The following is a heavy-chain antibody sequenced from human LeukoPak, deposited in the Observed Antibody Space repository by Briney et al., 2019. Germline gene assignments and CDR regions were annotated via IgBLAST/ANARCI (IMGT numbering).Heavy chain of an antibody. CDR3: ARIFSGGPTGHAFDI. Sequence: GGSLRLSCAASGFTFSSYEMSWVRQAPGKGLEWVSYISNSGSTIYYADSVKGRLTISRDNAKNSLYLEMNSLRGEDTATYYCARIFSGGPTGHAFDIWGQGTMVTVS. D-gene: IGHD2-15*01. J-gene: IGHJ3*02. CDR2: ISNSGSTI. V-gene: IGHV3-48*03. CDR1: GFTFSSYE.